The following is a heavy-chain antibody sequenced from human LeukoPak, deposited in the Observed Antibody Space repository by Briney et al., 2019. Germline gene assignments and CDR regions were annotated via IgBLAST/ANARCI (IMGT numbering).Heavy chain of an antibody. Sequence: SETLSLTCTVSGASISSNNYYWAWIRQPPGKGLEWIGSFYYPGSTYYNPSLKSRVTISIDASRNQFSLNLSSVTAADTAVYYCASRSGGDYWGQGTLVTLSS. CDR3: ASRSGGDY. V-gene: IGHV4-39*01. CDR1: GASISSNNYY. CDR2: FYYPGST. D-gene: IGHD3-10*01. J-gene: IGHJ4*02.